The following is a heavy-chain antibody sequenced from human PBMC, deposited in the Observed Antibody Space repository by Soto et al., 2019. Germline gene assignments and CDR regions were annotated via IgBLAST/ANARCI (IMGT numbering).Heavy chain of an antibody. J-gene: IGHJ5*02. CDR3: ARSLNYVNYFDP. D-gene: IGHD1-7*01. CDR2: VYYSGST. CDR1: CGSIGRYY. Sequence: SETLSLTCTVSCGSIGRYYWSWIRQPPGKGLEWIVYVYYSGSTDYNPSLKSRVTISVDTANSHFSLTLNSVTAADTAVYYCARSLNYVNYFDPWGQGTLVTVSS. V-gene: IGHV4-59*01.